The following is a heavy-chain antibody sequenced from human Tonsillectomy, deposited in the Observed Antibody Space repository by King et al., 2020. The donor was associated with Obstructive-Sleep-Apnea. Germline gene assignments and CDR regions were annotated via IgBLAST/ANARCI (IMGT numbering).Heavy chain of an antibody. CDR1: GFTFSAYA. J-gene: IGHJ6*02. D-gene: IGHD4-17*01. Sequence: VQLVESGGAVVQPGRSLRLSCVTSGFTFSAYAMNWVRQAPGRGLEWVTVVSDDGNNKKYADSVKGRFTISRDNSKNRLYLQMNSLRPEDTAVYFCARDTYGDSPLFYGLDVWGQGTKVTVSS. V-gene: IGHV3-30*04. CDR3: ARDTYGDSPLFYGLDV. CDR2: VSDDGNNK.